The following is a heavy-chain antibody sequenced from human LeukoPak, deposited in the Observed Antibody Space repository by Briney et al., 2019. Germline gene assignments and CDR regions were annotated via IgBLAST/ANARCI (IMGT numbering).Heavy chain of an antibody. D-gene: IGHD6-13*01. CDR1: GYTFTSYY. Sequence: ASVKVSCKASGYTFTSYYMHWVRPAPAQGLEWMGIINPSGGSTSYAQTYRSRVTMTGDTSTSTVYMELSSLRAEDTAVYYCARELVIVAAGTSSDYYWGQGTLVSVSS. CDR3: ARELVIVAAGTSSDYY. V-gene: IGHV1-46*01. CDR2: INPSGGST. J-gene: IGHJ4*02.